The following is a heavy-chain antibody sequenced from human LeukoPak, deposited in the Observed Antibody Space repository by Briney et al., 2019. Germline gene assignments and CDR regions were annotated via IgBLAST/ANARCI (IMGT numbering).Heavy chain of an antibody. CDR3: ARGPVLDLYYSYYYGMDV. J-gene: IGHJ6*02. Sequence: SETLSLTCTVSGGSISSYSWSWIRQPAGKGLEWIGRIYASGSTSYNPSLRSRVTMSEDTSKNQFSLKLSSVTAADTAVYYCARGPVLDLYYSYYYGMDVWGQGTTVTVSS. CDR2: IYASGST. V-gene: IGHV4-4*07. D-gene: IGHD1-7*01. CDR1: GGSISSYS.